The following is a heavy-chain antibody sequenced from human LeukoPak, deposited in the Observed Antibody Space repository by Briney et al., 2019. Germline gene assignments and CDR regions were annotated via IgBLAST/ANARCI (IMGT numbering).Heavy chain of an antibody. CDR3: ARHGSGSYQKANDY. J-gene: IGHJ4*02. Sequence: GGSLRLSCAASGFTFSSYRMNWVRQAPGKGLEWVSYISSSSTIYYADSVKGRFTISRDNAKNSLYLQMNSLRAEDTAVYYCARHGSGSYQKANDYWGQGTLVTVSS. CDR2: ISSSSTI. V-gene: IGHV3-48*01. CDR1: GFTFSSYR. D-gene: IGHD3-10*01.